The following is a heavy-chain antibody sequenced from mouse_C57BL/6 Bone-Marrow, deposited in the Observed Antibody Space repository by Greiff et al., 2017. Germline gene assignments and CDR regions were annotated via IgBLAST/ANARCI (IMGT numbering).Heavy chain of an antibody. V-gene: IGHV14-2*01. CDR1: GFNIKDYY. CDR2: IDPEDGET. Sequence: EVQLQQSGAELVKPGASVKLSCTASGFNIKDYYMHWVKQRTEQGLEWIGRIDPEDGETKYDPKFQGKATITAATSSNTAYLQLSSLTSEDTAVYFCARLTWSWYFDVWGTGTTVTVSS. D-gene: IGHD4-1*01. J-gene: IGHJ1*03. CDR3: ARLTWSWYFDV.